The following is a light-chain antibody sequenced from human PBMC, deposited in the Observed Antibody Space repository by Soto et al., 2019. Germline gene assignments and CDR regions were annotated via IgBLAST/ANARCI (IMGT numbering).Light chain of an antibody. CDR2: DSS. Sequence: SXRASQSVTKYLAWYHQKPGQAPRLLIYDSSNRATGIPARFSGSGSGTDFTLTISSLESEDSGIYYCQQRYNWLTFGGGTKVDIK. CDR1: QSVTKY. CDR3: QQRYNWLT. J-gene: IGKJ4*01. V-gene: IGKV3-11*01.